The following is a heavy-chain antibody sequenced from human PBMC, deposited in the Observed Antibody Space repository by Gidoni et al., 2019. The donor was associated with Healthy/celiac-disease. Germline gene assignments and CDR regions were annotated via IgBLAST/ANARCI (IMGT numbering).Heavy chain of an antibody. D-gene: IGHD3-3*01. CDR2: IRSKANSYAT. CDR1: GFTFSGSA. J-gene: IGHJ6*02. Sequence: EVQLVESGGGLVQPGGSLNLSCAASGFTFSGSAMHCVRQASGKGLGWVGRIRSKANSYATAYAASVKGRFTISRDDSKNTAYLQMNSLKTEDTAVYYCTVGEITIFGVVAAGFRGMDVWGQGTTVTVSS. CDR3: TVGEITIFGVVAAGFRGMDV. V-gene: IGHV3-73*02.